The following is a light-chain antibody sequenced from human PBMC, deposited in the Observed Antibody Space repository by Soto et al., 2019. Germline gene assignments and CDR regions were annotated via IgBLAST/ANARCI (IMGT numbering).Light chain of an antibody. CDR1: ISDVGLYDF. V-gene: IGLV2-14*01. CDR3: NSYTRFSTYV. CDR2: EVT. J-gene: IGLJ1*01. Sequence: VLTQPSSLSGSPGRSITISCTGAISDVGLYDFVSWYQQHPGKAPKLLIYEVTYRPSGVSSRFSGSKSGNTASLTISGLQAEDEADYYCNSYTRFSTYVFGTGTKVTVL.